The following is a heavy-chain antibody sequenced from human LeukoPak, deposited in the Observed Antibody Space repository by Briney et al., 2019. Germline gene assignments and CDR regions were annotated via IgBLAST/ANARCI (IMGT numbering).Heavy chain of an antibody. CDR1: GFTFSSYG. D-gene: IGHD4-17*01. CDR3: TRQPYDYGDYHFDY. CDR2: IRSKADNYAT. Sequence: PGGSLRLSCAASGFTFSSYGMHWVRQASGKGLEWVGRIRSKADNYATRYAASVKGRFTISRDDLKNTAYLQMDSLKTEDTALYYCTRQPYDYGDYHFDYWGQGTLVTVSS. J-gene: IGHJ4*02. V-gene: IGHV3-73*01.